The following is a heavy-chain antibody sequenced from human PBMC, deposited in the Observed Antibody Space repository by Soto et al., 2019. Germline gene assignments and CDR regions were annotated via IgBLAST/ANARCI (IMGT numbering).Heavy chain of an antibody. V-gene: IGHV3-23*01. CDR2: ISGSGGTT. CDR3: AKTANGWFSAFDI. Sequence: GALRLSCAASGFSFSSYAMSWVRQAPGKGLEWVSAISGSGGTTYYADSVKGRFTFSRDNSKNTLYLQMNSLRAEDTAVYYCAKTANGWFSAFDIWGQGTMVTVSS. J-gene: IGHJ3*02. D-gene: IGHD6-19*01. CDR1: GFSFSSYA.